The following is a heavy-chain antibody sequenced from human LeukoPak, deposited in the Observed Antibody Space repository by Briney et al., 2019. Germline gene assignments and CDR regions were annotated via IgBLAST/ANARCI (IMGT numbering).Heavy chain of an antibody. D-gene: IGHD6-13*01. J-gene: IGHJ5*02. CDR1: GLTFSSYA. CDR2: ISYDGSNK. V-gene: IGHV3-30-3*01. CDR3: ARGGYSSSWYWFDP. Sequence: GGSLRLSCAASGLTFSSYAMHWVRQAPGKGLEWVAVISYDGSNKYYAHSVKRRFPISRDNSKSTLYLQMNSLRAEDTAVYYCARGGYSSSWYWFDPWGQGTLVTVSS.